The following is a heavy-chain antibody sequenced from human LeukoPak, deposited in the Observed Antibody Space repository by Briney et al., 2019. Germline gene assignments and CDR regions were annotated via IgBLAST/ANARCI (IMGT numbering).Heavy chain of an antibody. J-gene: IGHJ6*04. Sequence: GRSLRLSCAASGFTFSSYGMHWVRQAPGKGLEWVAVISYDGSNKYYADSVKGRFTISRDNCKNTLYLQMNSLRAEDTAVYYCAKGDIVVVPAVKLRVGMDVWGKGTTVTVSS. CDR1: GFTFSSYG. V-gene: IGHV3-30*18. D-gene: IGHD2-2*01. CDR3: AKGDIVVVPAVKLRVGMDV. CDR2: ISYDGSNK.